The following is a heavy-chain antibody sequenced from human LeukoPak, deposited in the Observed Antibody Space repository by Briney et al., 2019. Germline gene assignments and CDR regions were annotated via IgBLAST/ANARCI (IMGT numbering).Heavy chain of an antibody. CDR3: ARDSARVPAAPKWFDP. CDR2: IIPILGIA. D-gene: IGHD2-2*01. V-gene: IGHV1-69*04. CDR1: GGTFSSYA. J-gene: IGHJ5*02. Sequence: GASVKVSCKASGGTFSSYAISWLRQAPGQGLEWMGRIIPILGIANYAQKFQGRVTITADKSTSTAYMELSSLRSEDTAVYYCARDSARVPAAPKWFDPWGQGTLVTVSS.